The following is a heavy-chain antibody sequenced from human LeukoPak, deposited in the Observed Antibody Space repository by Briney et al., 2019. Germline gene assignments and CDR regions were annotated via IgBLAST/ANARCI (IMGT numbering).Heavy chain of an antibody. J-gene: IGHJ4*02. CDR1: GYTFTDFY. CDR3: ARDRIAAPDDFDY. V-gene: IGHV1-2*02. D-gene: IGHD6-13*01. CDR2: INPNSGDT. Sequence: ASVRVSCKASGYTFTDFYMHWVRQAPGQGLEWMGWINPNSGDTNFAQEFQGRVTMTSDTSINTAYVEVSRLRSDDTAIYYCARDRIAAPDDFDYWGQGTPVAVSS.